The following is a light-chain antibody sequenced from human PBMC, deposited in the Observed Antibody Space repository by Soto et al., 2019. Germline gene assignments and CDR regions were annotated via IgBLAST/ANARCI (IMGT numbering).Light chain of an antibody. Sequence: EIVLTQSPGTLSLCPGERATLSCRASQSVSSTYLAWYQQKPGQAPRLLIYGASRRATGIPDRFSGSGSGTDFTLTISRLEPEDVAVYYCQQYGSSLFTFGPGTKVDIK. CDR1: QSVSSTY. CDR3: QQYGSSLFT. V-gene: IGKV3-20*01. J-gene: IGKJ3*01. CDR2: GAS.